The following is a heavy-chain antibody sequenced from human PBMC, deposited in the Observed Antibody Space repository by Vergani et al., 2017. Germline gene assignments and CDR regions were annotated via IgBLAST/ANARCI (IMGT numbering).Heavy chain of an antibody. Sequence: QVQLVQSGSELKKPGASVKVSCKASGYTFTSYTMNWVRQAPGQGLEWMGWINTNSGNPTYAQGFTGRFVFSLDTSVSTAYLQISSLKTEDTAVYYCARPGYYYDSSGYYDLDYWGQGTLVTVSS. CDR2: INTNSGNP. V-gene: IGHV7-4-1*02. J-gene: IGHJ4*02. D-gene: IGHD3-22*01. CDR1: GYTFTSYT. CDR3: ARPGYYYDSSGYYDLDY.